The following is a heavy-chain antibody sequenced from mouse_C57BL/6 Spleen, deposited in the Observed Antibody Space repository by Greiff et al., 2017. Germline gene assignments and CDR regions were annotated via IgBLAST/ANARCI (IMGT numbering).Heavy chain of an antibody. Sequence: EVKLVESEGGLVQPGSSMKLSCTASGFTFSDYYMAWVRQVPEKGLEWVAKINYDGSSTYYLDSLKSRFIISRDNAKNMLYLQMSSLKSEDTATYYCAREDWDVFDYWGQGTTLTVSS. D-gene: IGHD4-1*01. CDR1: GFTFSDYY. V-gene: IGHV5-16*01. CDR3: AREDWDVFDY. J-gene: IGHJ2*01. CDR2: INYDGSST.